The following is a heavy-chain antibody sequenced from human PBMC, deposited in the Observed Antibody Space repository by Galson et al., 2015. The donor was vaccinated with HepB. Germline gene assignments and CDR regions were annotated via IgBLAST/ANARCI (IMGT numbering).Heavy chain of an antibody. D-gene: IGHD6-19*01. Sequence: SLRLSCAASGFTFSTSTMNWVRQAPGKGLEWVSYLSPTGTTIYFADSVKGRFTVSRDNAKNSLFLQMNSLRDEDTAVYYCARVLFVAGEYWFFDLWGRGTLVTVSS. CDR3: ARVLFVAGEYWFFDL. J-gene: IGHJ2*01. CDR1: GFTFSTST. CDR2: LSPTGTTI. V-gene: IGHV3-48*02.